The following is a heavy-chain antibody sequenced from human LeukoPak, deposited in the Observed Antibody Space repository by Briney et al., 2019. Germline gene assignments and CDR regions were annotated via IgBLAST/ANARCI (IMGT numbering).Heavy chain of an antibody. V-gene: IGHV3-66*01. J-gene: IGHJ4*02. CDR2: IYSGGST. Sequence: GGSLRLSCAASGFTVNYYHVTWVRQAPGRGLDWVSVIYSGGSTYYADSVKGRFTISRDNSKNTLYLQMNSLRAEDTAVYYCARIPRKPSAYYDSSGYLDYWGQGTLVTVSS. CDR3: ARIPRKPSAYYDSSGYLDY. D-gene: IGHD3-22*01. CDR1: GFTVNYYH.